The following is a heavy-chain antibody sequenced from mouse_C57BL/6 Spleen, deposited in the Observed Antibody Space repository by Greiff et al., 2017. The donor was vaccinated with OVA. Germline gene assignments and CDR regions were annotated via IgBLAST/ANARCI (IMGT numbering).Heavy chain of an antibody. CDR3: TREGTTVVATRDYAMDY. CDR1: GYTFTSYW. J-gene: IGHJ4*01. CDR2: IYPGNSDT. Sequence: VQLQQSGTVLARPGASVKMSCKTSGYTFTSYWMHWVKQRPGQGLEWIGAIYPGNSDTSYNQKFKGKAKLTAVTSASTAYMELSSLTNEDSAVYYCTREGTTVVATRDYAMDYWGQGTSVTVSS. D-gene: IGHD1-1*01. V-gene: IGHV1-5*01.